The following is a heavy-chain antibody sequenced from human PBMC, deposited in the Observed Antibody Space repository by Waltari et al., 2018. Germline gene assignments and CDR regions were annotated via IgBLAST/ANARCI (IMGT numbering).Heavy chain of an antibody. CDR3: VRQNVGTSYLAV. CDR1: GYSISRGYY. CDR2: IFHSGST. J-gene: IGHJ6*03. Sequence: QVQLQESGPGLVKPSETLSLMCAVSGYSISRGYYWGWIRQPPGEGLEWIGSIFHSGSTYSNPSLKSRVTISVDTSKNQFSLKLSSVTAADTAVYYCVRQNVGTSYLAVWGKGTTVTVSS. V-gene: IGHV4-38-2*01. D-gene: IGHD2-8*01.